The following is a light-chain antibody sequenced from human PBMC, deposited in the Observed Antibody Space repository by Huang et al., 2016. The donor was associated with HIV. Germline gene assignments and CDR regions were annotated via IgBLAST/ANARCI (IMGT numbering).Light chain of an antibody. CDR2: GAS. V-gene: IGKV3-20*01. CDR3: QQFGDPFT. J-gene: IGKJ4*01. CDR1: QVVSSSY. Sequence: EVVLTQSPGTLSLSLGERATLSCKASQVVSSSYLAWYQQKPGQAPRLLIYGASSRACGIPDRVSGSGSGTDFTLTINRLEPEDFAMYFCQQFGDPFTFGGGTKVEIK.